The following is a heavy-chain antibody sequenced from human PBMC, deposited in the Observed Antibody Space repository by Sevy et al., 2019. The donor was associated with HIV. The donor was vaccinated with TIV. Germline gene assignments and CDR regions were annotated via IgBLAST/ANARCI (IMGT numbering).Heavy chain of an antibody. CDR1: GFAFSSYD. J-gene: IGHJ6*02. CDR2: IGSGGDA. CDR3: ARSGGYSDYGMDV. V-gene: IGHV3-13*01. D-gene: IGHD5-12*01. Sequence: GGSLRLSCGASGFAFSSYDMHWVGQAAGKGLEWVSGIGSGGDAYYPGSVKGRFTISRENAKNSLYLQMNSLRAGDTAVYYCARSGGYSDYGMDVWGQGTTVTVSS.